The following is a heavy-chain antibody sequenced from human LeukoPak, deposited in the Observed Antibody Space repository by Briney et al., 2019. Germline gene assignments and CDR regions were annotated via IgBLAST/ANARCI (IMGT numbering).Heavy chain of an antibody. D-gene: IGHD1-26*01. CDR1: GYSFTTYW. J-gene: IGHJ4*02. V-gene: IGHV5-51*01. CDR2: IYPGDSDT. CDR3: ARGSSYLAHFDY. Sequence: GESLKISYKGSGYSFTTYWIGWVRQMPGKGLEWMGIIYPGDSDTRYSPSFQGQVSISAAKSISTAYLQWSSLKASDTAMYYCARGSSYLAHFDYWGQGTLVTVSS.